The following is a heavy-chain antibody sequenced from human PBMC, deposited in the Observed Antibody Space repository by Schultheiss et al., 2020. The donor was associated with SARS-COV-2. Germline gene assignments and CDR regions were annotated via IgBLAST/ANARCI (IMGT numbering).Heavy chain of an antibody. CDR1: GFTFRSYA. CDR2: ISDNGYNT. J-gene: IGHJ4*02. Sequence: GGSLRLSCAASGFTFRSYAMSWVRQAPGKGLEWVSSISDNGYNTYYADSVKGRFTISRDTSKNTLYLQMNSLSAEDTAIYYCAKPFWTGTTGNLDFWGQGTLVTVSS. D-gene: IGHD1-1*01. CDR3: AKPFWTGTTGNLDF. V-gene: IGHV3-23*01.